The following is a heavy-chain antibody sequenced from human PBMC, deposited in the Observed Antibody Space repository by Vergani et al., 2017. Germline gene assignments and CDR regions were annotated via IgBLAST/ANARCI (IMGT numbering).Heavy chain of an antibody. CDR2: INPNSGGK. J-gene: IGHJ4*02. D-gene: IGHD5-18*01. V-gene: IGHV1-2*04. Sequence: QVQLVQSGAEVKKPGASVKVSCKASGYTFTGYYMHWVRQAPGQGLEWMGWINPNSGGKNYAQKFQGWVTMTRDTSISTAYMELSRLGSDDTAVYYCARALQLWSSFDYWGQGTLVTVSS. CDR3: ARALQLWSSFDY. CDR1: GYTFTGYY.